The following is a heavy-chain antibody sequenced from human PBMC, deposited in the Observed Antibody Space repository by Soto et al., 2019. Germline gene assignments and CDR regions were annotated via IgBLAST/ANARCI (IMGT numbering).Heavy chain of an antibody. Sequence: SETLSLTCAVYGGSFSGYFWSWIRQPPGKGLEWIGEINHSGSTNYNPSLKSRVTISVDTSKNQFSLKLTSVTAADTAVYYCARGEMGATTVYYYYDMDVWGQGTTVTSP. CDR2: INHSGST. D-gene: IGHD1-26*01. V-gene: IGHV4-34*01. CDR3: ARGEMGATTVYYYYDMDV. J-gene: IGHJ6*02. CDR1: GGSFSGYF.